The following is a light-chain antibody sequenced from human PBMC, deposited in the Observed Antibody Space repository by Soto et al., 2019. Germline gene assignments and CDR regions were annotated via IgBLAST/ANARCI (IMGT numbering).Light chain of an antibody. CDR2: DVN. CDR1: SSDLGDSNF. Sequence: QSALTQPRSLSGSPGQSVTISCPGASSDLGDSNFVSWYQQHPGEVPKLLIYDVNKRPSGVPDRFSGSKSGNTASLTISGLQAEDEADYYCCSYTGNWVFGVGTKLTVL. CDR3: CSYTGNWV. V-gene: IGLV2-11*01. J-gene: IGLJ3*02.